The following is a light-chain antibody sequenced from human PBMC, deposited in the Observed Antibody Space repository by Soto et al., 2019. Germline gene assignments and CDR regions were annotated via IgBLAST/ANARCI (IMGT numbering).Light chain of an antibody. CDR1: QSISTY. CDR3: QQRSNWRGT. J-gene: IGKJ5*01. V-gene: IGKV3-11*01. CDR2: DAS. Sequence: EIVLTQSPATLSLSPGEIATLSCRASQSISTYLAWYQKKPGQAPRLLIYDASNRATGIPARFSGSGSGTDFTLTISSLEPEDFAVYYCQQRSNWRGTFGQGTRLEI.